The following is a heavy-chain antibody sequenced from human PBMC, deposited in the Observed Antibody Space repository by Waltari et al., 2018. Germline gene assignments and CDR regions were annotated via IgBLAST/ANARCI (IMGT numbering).Heavy chain of an antibody. Sequence: QVQLQESGPGLVKPSGTLSLTWAVSGGSVTSRHWWSWVRQAPGKGLEWIGEMYHSGTTNYNPLLKSRVTMSLERAKNQFSLKLSSVTAADTAVYYCVRDNRWAEDGFRYFQFWGQGTLVTVSS. D-gene: IGHD5-12*01. J-gene: IGHJ1*01. CDR3: VRDNRWAEDGFRYFQF. CDR1: GGSVTSRHW. CDR2: MYHSGTT. V-gene: IGHV4-4*02.